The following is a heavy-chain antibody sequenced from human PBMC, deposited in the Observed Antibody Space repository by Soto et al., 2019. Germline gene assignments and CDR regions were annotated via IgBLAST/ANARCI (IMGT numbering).Heavy chain of an antibody. Sequence: SETLSLTCTVSGGSISSGGYYWSWIRQHPGKGLEWIGYIYYSGSTYYNPSLKSRVTMSVATSKNQFSLKLSSVTAADTAVYYCARFSHRMLLYYFDYWGQGTRVTVSS. CDR1: GGSISSGGYY. D-gene: IGHD2-8*01. V-gene: IGHV4-61*08. CDR3: ARFSHRMLLYYFDY. J-gene: IGHJ4*02. CDR2: IYYSGST.